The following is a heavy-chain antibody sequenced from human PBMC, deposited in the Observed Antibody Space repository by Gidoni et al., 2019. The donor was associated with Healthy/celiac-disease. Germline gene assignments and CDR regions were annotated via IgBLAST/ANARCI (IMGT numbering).Heavy chain of an antibody. V-gene: IGHV4-4*02. D-gene: IGHD3-22*01. CDR1: GGSISSSNW. J-gene: IGHJ4*02. CDR3: ARSGVDYYDSKRSFDY. CDR2: IYHSGST. Sequence: QVQLQESGPGLVKPSGTLSLTCAVPGGSISSSNWWSWVRQPPGKRLEWIGEIYHSGSTNYNPSLKSRVTISVDKSKNQFSLKLSSVTAADTAVYYCARSGVDYYDSKRSFDYWGQGTLVTVSS.